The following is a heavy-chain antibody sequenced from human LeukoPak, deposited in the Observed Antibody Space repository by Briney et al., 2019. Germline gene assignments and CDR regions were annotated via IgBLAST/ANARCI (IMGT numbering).Heavy chain of an antibody. V-gene: IGHV1-69*13. Sequence: ASVKVSCKASGGTFSSYAISWVRQAPGQGLEWMGGIIPIFGSANYAQNFQGRVTITADESTTTAYMELSSLRSEDTAVYYCAREGRVRGVPPDYWGQGTLVTVSS. J-gene: IGHJ4*02. CDR2: IIPIFGSA. CDR3: AREGRVRGVPPDY. CDR1: GGTFSSYA. D-gene: IGHD3-10*01.